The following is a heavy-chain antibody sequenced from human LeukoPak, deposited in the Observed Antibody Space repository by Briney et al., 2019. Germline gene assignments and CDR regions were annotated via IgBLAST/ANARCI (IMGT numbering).Heavy chain of an antibody. V-gene: IGHV4-30-4*01. J-gene: IGHJ6*04. D-gene: IGHD5-18*01. CDR2: IYYSGST. CDR1: GGSISSGDYY. CDR3: ATGPIDTAMAVYYYYGMDV. Sequence: PSETLSLTCTVSGGSISSGDYYWSWIRQPPGKGLEWIGYIYYSGSTYYNPSLKSRVTISVDTSKNQFSLKLSSVTAADTAVYYCATGPIDTAMAVYYYYGMDVWGKGTTVTVSS.